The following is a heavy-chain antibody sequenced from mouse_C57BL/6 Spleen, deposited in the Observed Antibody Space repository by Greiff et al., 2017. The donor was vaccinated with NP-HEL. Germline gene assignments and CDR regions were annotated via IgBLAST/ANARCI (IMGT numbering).Heavy chain of an antibody. V-gene: IGHV1-55*01. D-gene: IGHD2-5*01. Sequence: VQLQQPGAELVKPGASVKMSCKASGYTFTSYWITWVKQRPGQGLEWIGDIYPGSGSTNYNEKFKSKATLTVDTSSSTAYMQLSSLTSEDSAVYYCATRGIVTYYAMDYWGQGTSVTVSS. J-gene: IGHJ4*01. CDR1: GYTFTSYW. CDR3: ATRGIVTYYAMDY. CDR2: IYPGSGST.